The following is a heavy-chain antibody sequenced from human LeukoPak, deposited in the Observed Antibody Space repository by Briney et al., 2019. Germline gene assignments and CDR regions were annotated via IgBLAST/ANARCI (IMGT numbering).Heavy chain of an antibody. CDR2: ISYDGSNK. J-gene: IGHJ4*02. V-gene: IGHV3-30*03. CDR1: GFTFSNYG. D-gene: IGHD3-10*01. Sequence: PGRSLRLSCAASGFTFSNYGMHWVRQAPGKGLEWVAVISYDGSNKYYADSVKGRFTISRDNAKNSLSLQMNSLRDEDTAVYYCARDRPYYGSGSYYHDYWGQGTLVTVSS. CDR3: ARDRPYYGSGSYYHDY.